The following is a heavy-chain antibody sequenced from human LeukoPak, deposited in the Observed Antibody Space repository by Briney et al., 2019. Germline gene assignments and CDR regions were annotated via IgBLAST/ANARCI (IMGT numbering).Heavy chain of an antibody. CDR1: GYSFTSNY. CDR2: IYPRDGST. D-gene: IGHD1-26*01. CDR3: ARGVGELLIRFDP. V-gene: IGHV1-46*01. J-gene: IGHJ5*02. Sequence: ASVKVSCKASGYSFTSNYIHWVRQAPGQGLEWMGMIYPRDGSTSYAQKFQGRVTVTRDTSTSTVHMELSGLRSEDTAVYYCARGVGELLIRFDPWGQGTLVTVSS.